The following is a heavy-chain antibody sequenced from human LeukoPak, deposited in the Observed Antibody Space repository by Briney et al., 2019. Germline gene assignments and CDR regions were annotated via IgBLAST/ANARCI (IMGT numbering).Heavy chain of an antibody. D-gene: IGHD2-15*01. CDR3: ARDQSTTYTPTALDY. J-gene: IGHJ4*02. V-gene: IGHV3-48*03. CDR1: GFTFSSYE. CDR2: ISSSGSTI. Sequence: PGGSLRLSCAASGFTFSSYEMNWVRQAPGKGLEWVSFISSSGSTIYYADSVKGRFTISRDNAKNSLYLQMNSLRAEDTAVYYCARDQSTTYTPTALDYWGQVTLVTVSS.